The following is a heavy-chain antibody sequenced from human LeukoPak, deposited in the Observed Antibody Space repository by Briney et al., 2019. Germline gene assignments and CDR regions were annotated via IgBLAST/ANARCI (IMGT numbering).Heavy chain of an antibody. V-gene: IGHV4-59*08. D-gene: IGHD2-15*01. CDR3: ARHYSPIDY. CDR2: IYYSGST. CDR1: GGSISSYY. Sequence: SETLSLTCTVSGGSISSYYWSWIRQPPGKGLEWIGYIYYSGSTNYNPSLKSRVTISVDTSKNQFSLKLSSVTAADTAVYYCARHYSPIDYWGQGTLVTVSS. J-gene: IGHJ4*02.